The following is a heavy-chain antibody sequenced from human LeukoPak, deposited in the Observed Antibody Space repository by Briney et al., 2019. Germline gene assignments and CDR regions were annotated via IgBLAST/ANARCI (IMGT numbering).Heavy chain of an antibody. J-gene: IGHJ6*03. CDR1: GDAFNNYV. V-gene: IGHV1-69*05. CDR3: SRVDRYHFYMDV. Sequence: SVKVSCKPSGDAFNNYVITWVRQAPGQGLEWMGGVIPIFNTPNYAQKFQGRVSITTDESTHTSYMELRSLRSEDTAVYYCSRVDRYHFYMDVWGKGTTVTVSS. CDR2: VIPIFNTP.